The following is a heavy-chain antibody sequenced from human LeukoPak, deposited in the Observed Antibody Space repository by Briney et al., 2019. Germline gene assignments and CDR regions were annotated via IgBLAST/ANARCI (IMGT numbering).Heavy chain of an antibody. D-gene: IGHD6-13*01. CDR2: INHSGGT. Sequence: SETLSLTCAVYGGSFSASYWSWIRQPPNKGLEWIGEINHSGGTNYNPSLKSRVTISVDTSKNQFSLKLSSVTAADTAVYYCASARGIAAPDYWGQGTLVTVSS. CDR3: ASARGIAAPDY. CDR1: GGSFSASY. J-gene: IGHJ4*02. V-gene: IGHV4-34*01.